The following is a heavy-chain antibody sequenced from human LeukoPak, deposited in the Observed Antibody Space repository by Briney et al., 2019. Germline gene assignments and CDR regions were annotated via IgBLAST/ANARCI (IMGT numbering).Heavy chain of an antibody. J-gene: IGHJ5*02. CDR3: ARVLATVRGVIGWFDP. Sequence: SETLSLTCTVSGGSISSGDYYWSWIRQPPGKGLEWIGYIYYSGSTYYTPSLKSRVTISVDTSKNQFSLKLGSVTAAATAVYYCARVLATVRGVIGWFDPWGQGTLVTVSS. V-gene: IGHV4-30-4*01. CDR2: IYYSGST. CDR1: GGSISSGDYY. D-gene: IGHD3-10*01.